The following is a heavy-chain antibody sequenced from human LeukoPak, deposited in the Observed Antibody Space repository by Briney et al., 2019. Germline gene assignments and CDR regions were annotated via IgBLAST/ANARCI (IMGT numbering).Heavy chain of an antibody. V-gene: IGHV4-39*01. D-gene: IGHD3-10*01. CDR3: ARHGDYGSGSYYPGGPCDY. Sequence: PSETLSLTCTVSGGSISSSSYYWGWIRQPPGKGLEWIGSIYYSGSTYYNPSLKSRVTISVDTSKNQFSLKLSSVTAADTAVYYCARHGDYGSGSYYPGGPCDYWGQGTLVTVSS. CDR2: IYYSGST. J-gene: IGHJ4*02. CDR1: GGSISSSSYY.